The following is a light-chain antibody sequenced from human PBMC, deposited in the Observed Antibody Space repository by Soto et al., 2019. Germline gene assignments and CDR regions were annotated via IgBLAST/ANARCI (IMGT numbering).Light chain of an antibody. V-gene: IGKV3-15*01. CDR2: GAS. Sequence: EVVMTQSPATLSVSPGERATLSCRASQSISSDLAWYQQKPGQAPRLLIYGASTRASDIPARFSGSGSGTEFTLTLSSLQSEDFAVYSCQQYNNWPPWTFGQGTKVEFK. J-gene: IGKJ1*01. CDR3: QQYNNWPPWT. CDR1: QSISSD.